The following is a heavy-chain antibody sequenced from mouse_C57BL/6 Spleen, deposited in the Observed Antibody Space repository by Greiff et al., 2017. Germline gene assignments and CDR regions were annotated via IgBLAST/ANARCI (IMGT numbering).Heavy chain of an antibody. D-gene: IGHD2-10*01. CDR1: GFSLTSYG. J-gene: IGHJ4*01. Sequence: QVQLQQSGPGLVQPSQSLSITCTVSGFSLTSYGVHWVRQSPGKGLEWLGVIWSGGSTDYNAAFISRLSISKDNSKCQVFFKMNSLQADDTAIYYCARNFLLPTFYAMDYWGQGTSVTVSS. CDR3: ARNFLLPTFYAMDY. CDR2: IWSGGST. V-gene: IGHV2-2*01.